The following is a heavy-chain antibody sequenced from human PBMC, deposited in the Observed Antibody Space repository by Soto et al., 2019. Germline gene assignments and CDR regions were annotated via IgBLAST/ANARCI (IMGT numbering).Heavy chain of an antibody. D-gene: IGHD1-1*01. CDR2: IYYSGST. CDR1: GGSISSGDYY. V-gene: IGHV4-30-4*01. Sequence: PWETLSLTCTVSGGSISSGDYYWSWIRQPPGKGLEWIGYIYYSGSTYYNPSLKSRVTISVDTSKNQFSLKLSSVTAADTAVYYCARVVHQGYYGMDVWGQGTTVTVSS. CDR3: ARVVHQGYYGMDV. J-gene: IGHJ6*02.